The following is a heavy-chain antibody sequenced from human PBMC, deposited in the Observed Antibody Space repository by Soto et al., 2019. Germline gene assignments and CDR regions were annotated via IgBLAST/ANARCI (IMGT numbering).Heavy chain of an antibody. D-gene: IGHD2-21*01. V-gene: IGHV1-8*01. J-gene: IGHJ5*02. Sequence: QVELVQSGAEVKKPGASVRVSCQASEDTFTHYDLNWVRQATGQGLEWMGWMNPNTGNIDYAHKFQGRVTMTRDTSTRTVCMELSSLRSDDTAVYYCVRRVASGHRSWFDPWGQGTLVTVSS. CDR1: EDTFTHYD. CDR2: MNPNTGNI. CDR3: VRRVASGHRSWFDP.